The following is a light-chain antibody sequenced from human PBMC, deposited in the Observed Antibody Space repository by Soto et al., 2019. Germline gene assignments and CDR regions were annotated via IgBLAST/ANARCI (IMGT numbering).Light chain of an antibody. CDR2: GAS. J-gene: IGKJ1*01. CDR3: LQFDNWPALT. Sequence: EIVMTQSPVTLSVSPGQRAILTCGASQRISTNLAWYQQKPGQAPRLLIYGASTRATDIPARFSGSGSGTEFTLTISSLQPEDFAVYYCLQFDNWPALTFGQGTRVQV. CDR1: QRISTN. V-gene: IGKV3-15*01.